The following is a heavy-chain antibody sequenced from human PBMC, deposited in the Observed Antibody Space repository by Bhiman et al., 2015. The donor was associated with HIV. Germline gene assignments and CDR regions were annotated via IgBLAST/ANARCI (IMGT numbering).Heavy chain of an antibody. D-gene: IGHD6-19*01. CDR1: GFAAGFTFSDYA. V-gene: IGHV3-23*04. Sequence: MQLVESGGGVVQPGRSLRLSCAASGFAAGFTFSDYAMSWVRQAPGKGLEWVSAISRSGGTTYYADSVKGRFTISRDNSKNTLYLQMNSLRAEDTAIYYCAKDAEWLGYLYFDYWGQGTLVTVSS. CDR3: AKDAEWLGYLYFDY. J-gene: IGHJ4*02. CDR2: ISRSGGTT.